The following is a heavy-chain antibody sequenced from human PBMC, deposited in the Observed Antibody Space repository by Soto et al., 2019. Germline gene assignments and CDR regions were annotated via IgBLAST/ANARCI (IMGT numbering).Heavy chain of an antibody. CDR3: ARDRNYDFWSGYYWPARRGGMDV. D-gene: IGHD3-3*01. Sequence: PGGSLRLSCAASGFTFSSYGMHWVRQAPGKGLEWVAVIWYDGSNKYYADSVKGRFTISRDNSKNTLYLQMNSLRAEDTAVYYCARDRNYDFWSGYYWPARRGGMDVWGQGTTVTVSS. CDR2: IWYDGSNK. CDR1: GFTFSSYG. J-gene: IGHJ6*02. V-gene: IGHV3-33*01.